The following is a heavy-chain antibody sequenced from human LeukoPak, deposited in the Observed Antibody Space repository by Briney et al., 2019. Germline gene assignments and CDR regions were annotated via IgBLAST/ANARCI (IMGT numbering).Heavy chain of an antibody. Sequence: GGSLRLSCAASGFTFSNAWMNWVRQAPGKGLEWVGRIKSKTGGGTTDYAAPVKGRFTISGDDSKNTLYLQMNSLKTEDTAVYYCTTSYGGFFDYWGQGTLVTVSS. J-gene: IGHJ4*02. CDR2: IKSKTGGGTT. V-gene: IGHV3-15*01. D-gene: IGHD4-23*01. CDR3: TTSYGGFFDY. CDR1: GFTFSNAW.